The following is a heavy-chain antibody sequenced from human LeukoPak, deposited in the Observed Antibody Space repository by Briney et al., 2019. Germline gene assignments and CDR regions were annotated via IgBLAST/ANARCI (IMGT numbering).Heavy chain of an antibody. V-gene: IGHV3-11*01. CDR3: ARDSLGYCSGGSCSGDAFDI. D-gene: IGHD2-15*01. Sequence: GGSLRLSCAASGFTFSDYYMSWIRQAPGKGLEWISYISSSGRTIYYADSVKGRFTISRDNAKNSLFLQMSSLRAEDTAVYFCARDSLGYCSGGSCSGDAFDIWGQGTMVTVSS. J-gene: IGHJ3*02. CDR1: GFTFSDYY. CDR2: ISSSGRTI.